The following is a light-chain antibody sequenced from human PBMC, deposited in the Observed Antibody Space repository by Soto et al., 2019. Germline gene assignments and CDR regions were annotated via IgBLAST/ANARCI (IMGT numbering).Light chain of an antibody. CDR2: DVS. CDR3: SSYTSSSTS. V-gene: IGLV2-14*04. Sequence: VPGSPGQSITISCTGTSSDVGGYNYVSWYQQHPGKAPKLMIYDVSNRPSGVSNRFSGSKSGNTASLTISGLQAEDEADYYCSSYTSSSTSFGTGTKVTVL. J-gene: IGLJ1*01. CDR1: SSDVGGYNY.